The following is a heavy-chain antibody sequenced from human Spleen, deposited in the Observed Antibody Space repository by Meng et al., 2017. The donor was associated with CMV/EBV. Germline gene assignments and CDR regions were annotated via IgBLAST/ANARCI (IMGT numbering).Heavy chain of an antibody. V-gene: IGHV1-2*02. CDR2: INPNSGGT. CDR1: GYTFTTSY. D-gene: IGHD2/OR15-2a*01. CDR3: ARPFSYFEIWFDS. Sequence: CRASGYTFTTSYIYWVRQAPGQGLEWMGWINPNSGGTEYAQQFQGRISMTRDTSISTAYMELNGLTSDDTAVYYCARPFSYFEIWFDSWGQGTLVTVSS. J-gene: IGHJ5*01.